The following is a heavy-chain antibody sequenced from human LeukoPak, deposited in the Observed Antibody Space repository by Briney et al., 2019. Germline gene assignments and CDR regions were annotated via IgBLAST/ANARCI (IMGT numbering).Heavy chain of an antibody. CDR3: ARGGGALAFDI. CDR1: GFSFSNYG. V-gene: IGHV3-30*03. J-gene: IGHJ3*02. Sequence: GKSLRLSCAASGFSFSNYGMHWVRQAPGKGLEWVAVISYDGSNKYYADSVKGRFTISRDNSKNTLYLQMNSLRAEDTAVYYCARGGGALAFDIWGQGTMVTVSS. D-gene: IGHD3-16*01. CDR2: ISYDGSNK.